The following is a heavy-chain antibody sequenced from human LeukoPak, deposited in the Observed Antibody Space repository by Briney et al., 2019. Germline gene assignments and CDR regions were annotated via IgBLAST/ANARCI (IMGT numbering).Heavy chain of an antibody. CDR1: GFTFRSYS. J-gene: IGHJ4*02. CDR3: ARDVRGYGDYDMFDY. D-gene: IGHD5-12*01. V-gene: IGHV3-48*04. CDR2: ISPSGNII. Sequence: TGGSLRLSCAASGFTFRSYSMNWVRQTPGKGLEWVSYISPSGNIIYYADSVKGRFTISRDNAENSLFLQMNSLRAEDTAVYYCARDVRGYGDYDMFDYWGPGILVSVSS.